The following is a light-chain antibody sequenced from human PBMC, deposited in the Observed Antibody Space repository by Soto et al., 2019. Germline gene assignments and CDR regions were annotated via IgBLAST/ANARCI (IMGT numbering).Light chain of an antibody. CDR3: LQDYNYPLT. J-gene: IGKJ4*01. CDR1: QGISTY. Sequence: IQMTQSPSSLSESAGDRVTITCRASQGISTYLNWYQQKPGKAPKLLIYAASSLQSGVPSRFSGSGSGTDFTLTISSLQPEDFATYYCLQDYNYPLTFGGGTKVDIK. CDR2: AAS. V-gene: IGKV1-6*01.